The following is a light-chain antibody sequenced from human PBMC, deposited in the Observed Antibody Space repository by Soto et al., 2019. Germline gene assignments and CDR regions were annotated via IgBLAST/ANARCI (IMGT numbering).Light chain of an antibody. V-gene: IGKV3-20*01. J-gene: IGKJ1*01. Sequence: EIVLTQSPGTLSLSPGEIATLSCRASQSVSSSYLAWYQQKPGQAPRLLIYGASSRASGIPDRFSGSGSGTDFTLTMSRVEPEDFAVYCCQQYGRSPWTFGQGTKVDIK. CDR3: QQYGRSPWT. CDR2: GAS. CDR1: QSVSSSY.